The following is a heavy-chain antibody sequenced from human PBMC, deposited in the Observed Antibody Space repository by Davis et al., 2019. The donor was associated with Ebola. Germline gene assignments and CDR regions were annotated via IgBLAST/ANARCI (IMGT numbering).Heavy chain of an antibody. D-gene: IGHD2-2*01. CDR3: ARGFFLGQLLFGYNWFDP. CDR2: INGDIGST. V-gene: IGHV1-3*01. Sequence: ASVKVSCKASGYTFTSYAIHWVRRAPGQRLEWMGWINGDIGSTKYSQKFQGRVTITRDTSASTAYMELSSLRSEDTAVYYCARGFFLGQLLFGYNWFDPWGQGTLVTVSS. CDR1: GYTFTSYA. J-gene: IGHJ5*02.